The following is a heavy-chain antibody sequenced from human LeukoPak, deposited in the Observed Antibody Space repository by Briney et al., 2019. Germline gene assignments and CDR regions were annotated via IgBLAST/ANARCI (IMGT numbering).Heavy chain of an antibody. Sequence: PSQTLSLTCTVSGGSISSGDYYWSWIRQPPGKGLEWIGYIYYSGSTYYNPSLKSRVTISVGTSKNQFSLKLSSVTAADTAVYYCARVGLRGGSADAFDIWGQGTMVTVSS. CDR1: GGSISSGDYY. D-gene: IGHD2-15*01. CDR2: IYYSGST. V-gene: IGHV4-30-4*01. CDR3: ARVGLRGGSADAFDI. J-gene: IGHJ3*02.